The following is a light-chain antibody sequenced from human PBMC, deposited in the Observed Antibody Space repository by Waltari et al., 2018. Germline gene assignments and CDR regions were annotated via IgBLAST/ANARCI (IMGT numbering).Light chain of an antibody. CDR3: SSYSRTSTLVV. V-gene: IGLV2-14*03. CDR2: VAS. J-gene: IGLJ2*01. CDR1: RRSVGGYNY. Sequence: QSALTQPASVSGSPGQSITFSCTGDRRSVGGYNYAPWYQQQPGKAPSLMIYVASIRPSGVSNRFSGSKSGNTASLTISGLQAEDEADYYCSSYSRTSTLVVFGGGTKLAVL.